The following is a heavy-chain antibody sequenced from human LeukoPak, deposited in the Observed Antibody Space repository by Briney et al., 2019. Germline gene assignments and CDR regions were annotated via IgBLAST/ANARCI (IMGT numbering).Heavy chain of an antibody. V-gene: IGHV3-73*01. CDR2: IRSKANSYAT. CDR1: AFTFSGSA. Sequence: PGGSLRLSCTASAFTFSGSAMHWVRQASGKGLEWVGRIRSKANSYATVYAASVKGRFTISRDDSKNTAYLQMNSLKTEDTAVYYCTSGLSVRRSNNTPVDYWGQGTLVTVSS. D-gene: IGHD1-1*01. J-gene: IGHJ4*02. CDR3: TSGLSVRRSNNTPVDY.